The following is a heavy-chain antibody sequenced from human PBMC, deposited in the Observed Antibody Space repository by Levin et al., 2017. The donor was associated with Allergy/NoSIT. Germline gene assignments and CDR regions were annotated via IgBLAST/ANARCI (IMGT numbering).Heavy chain of an antibody. Sequence: GGSLRLSCAASGFTFSSYEMNWVRQAPGKGLEWVSYISSSGSTIYYADSVKGRFTISRDNAKNSLYLQMNSLRAEDTAVYYCARAITMVRGVIITSPHFDYWGQGTLVTVSS. V-gene: IGHV3-48*03. CDR3: ARAITMVRGVIITSPHFDY. CDR1: GFTFSSYE. J-gene: IGHJ4*02. CDR2: ISSSGSTI. D-gene: IGHD3-10*01.